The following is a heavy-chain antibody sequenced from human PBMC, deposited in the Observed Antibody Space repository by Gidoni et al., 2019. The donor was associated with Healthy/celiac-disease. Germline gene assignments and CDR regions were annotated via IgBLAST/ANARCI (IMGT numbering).Heavy chain of an antibody. CDR2: ISYDGSNK. V-gene: IGHV3-30-3*01. J-gene: IGHJ4*02. D-gene: IGHD4-17*01. CDR3: ARVDYGDYEYDY. Sequence: QVQLVESGGGVVQPGRSLRLSCAASGFTFSSYAMHWVRQAPGKGLEWVAVISYDGSNKYYADSVKGRFTISRDNSKNTLYLQMNSLRAEDTAVYYCARVDYGDYEYDYWGQGTLVTVSS. CDR1: GFTFSSYA.